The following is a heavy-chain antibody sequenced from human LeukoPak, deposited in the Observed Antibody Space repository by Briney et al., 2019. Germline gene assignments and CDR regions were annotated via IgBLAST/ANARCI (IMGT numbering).Heavy chain of an antibody. D-gene: IGHD6-13*01. J-gene: IGHJ6*03. CDR3: ARDFPPEYSSSWYGVGYYYYYMDV. Sequence: PSETLSLTCTVSGGSISSYYWSWIRQPAGKGLEWIGRIYTSGSPNYNPSLKSRVTMSVDTSKNQFSLKLSSVTAADTAVYYCARDFPPEYSSSWYGVGYYYYYMDVWGKGTTVTVSS. V-gene: IGHV4-4*07. CDR2: IYTSGSP. CDR1: GGSISSYY.